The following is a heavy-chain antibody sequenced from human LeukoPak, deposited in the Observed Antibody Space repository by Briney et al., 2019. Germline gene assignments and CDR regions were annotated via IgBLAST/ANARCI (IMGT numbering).Heavy chain of an antibody. J-gene: IGHJ4*01. CDR3: ARLTYSTSRTPFDY. Sequence: GGSLRLSCAASGFTFSMYTIYWVRQAPGKGRECVSYISSSGTAMDYADSVKGRFTISRDNAKNALYLQMNNLRAEDTAVYYCARLTYSTSRTPFDYWGQGTLVTVSS. CDR2: ISSSGTAM. V-gene: IGHV3-48*01. CDR1: GFTFSMYT. D-gene: IGHD6-6*01.